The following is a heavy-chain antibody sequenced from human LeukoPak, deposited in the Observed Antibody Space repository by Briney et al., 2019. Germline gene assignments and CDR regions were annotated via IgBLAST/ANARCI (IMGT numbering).Heavy chain of an antibody. J-gene: IGHJ4*02. CDR1: GGSISSYD. V-gene: IGHV4-59*08. CDR3: ASMAVAGPFDF. Sequence: PSETLSLTCTVSGGSISSYDWSWIRQPPGKGLEWIGYINYVGSTNCNPSLKSRVTISVDTSKNQFSLNLSSVTAADTAAYYCASMAVAGPFDFWGQGTLVTVSA. CDR2: INYVGST. D-gene: IGHD6-19*01.